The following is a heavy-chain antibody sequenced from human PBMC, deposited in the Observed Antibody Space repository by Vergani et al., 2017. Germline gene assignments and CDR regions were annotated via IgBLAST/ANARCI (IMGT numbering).Heavy chain of an antibody. Sequence: EVQLVESGGGLVQPGGSLRLSCAASGFTFSSYWMSWVRQAPGKGLEWVAKIKQDGSEKNYVDSVKGRFTIARDTANNSLYLKMNSLRAEDTAVYYCARDTXEELEYSSSSGYYYYMDVWGKGTTVTVSS. D-gene: IGHD6-6*01. V-gene: IGHV3-7*01. CDR2: IKQDGSEK. J-gene: IGHJ6*03. CDR1: GFTFSSYW. CDR3: ARDTXEELEYSSSSGYYYYMDV.